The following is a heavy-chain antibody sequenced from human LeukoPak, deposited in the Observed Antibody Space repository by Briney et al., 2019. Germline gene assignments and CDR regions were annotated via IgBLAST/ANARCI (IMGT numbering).Heavy chain of an antibody. Sequence: GGSLRLSCAASGFTFSNAWMSWVRQAPGKGLEWVANIKQDGSEKYYVDSVKGRFTISRDNAKNSLYLQMNSLRAEDTAVYYCAREEYSSSSGDYWGQGTLVTVSS. CDR3: AREEYSSSSGDY. CDR2: IKQDGSEK. V-gene: IGHV3-7*01. CDR1: GFTFSNAW. J-gene: IGHJ4*02. D-gene: IGHD6-6*01.